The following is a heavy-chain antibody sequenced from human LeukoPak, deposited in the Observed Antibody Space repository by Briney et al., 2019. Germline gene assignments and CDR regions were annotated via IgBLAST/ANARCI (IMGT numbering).Heavy chain of an antibody. CDR1: GYTFTSYG. CDR2: ISAYNGNT. D-gene: IGHD2-2*01. V-gene: IGHV1-18*01. Sequence: VASVKVSCKASGYTFTSYGISWVRQAPGQGLEWMGWISAYNGNTKYAQKLQGRVTMTTDTSTSTAYMELRGLRSDDTAVYYCASRLDIVVVPAADDYWGQGTLVTVSS. CDR3: ASRLDIVVVPAADDY. J-gene: IGHJ4*02.